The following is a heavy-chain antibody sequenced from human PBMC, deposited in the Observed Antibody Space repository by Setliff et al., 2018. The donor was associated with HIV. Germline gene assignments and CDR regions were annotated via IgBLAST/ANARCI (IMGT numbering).Heavy chain of an antibody. CDR2: IYASGST. J-gene: IGHJ6*02. CDR3: VREGGRITMVRGVPSGGLDV. V-gene: IGHV4-61*02. CDR1: GGSISSGTYY. Sequence: SETLSLTCTVSGGSISSGTYYWGWIRQPAEKGLEWIGRIYASGSTNYNPSLRSRVAISVDTSKNHFSLNLSSVTAADTAVYYCVREGGRITMVRGVPSGGLDVWGQGTTVTVSS. D-gene: IGHD3-10*01.